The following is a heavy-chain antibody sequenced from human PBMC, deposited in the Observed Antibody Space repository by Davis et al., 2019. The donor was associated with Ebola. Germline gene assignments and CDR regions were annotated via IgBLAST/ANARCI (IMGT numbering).Heavy chain of an antibody. CDR2: IYPSDSDT. CDR3: ARQGGGSGRLTSFDY. Sequence: GESLKISCKGSEYRFANYWIGWVRQKPGRGLEWMGMIYPSDSDTRYSPSFQGQVTISADKYISTAYLQWSSLKASDTAMYYCARQGGGSGRLTSFDYWGQGTLVTVSS. J-gene: IGHJ4*02. CDR1: EYRFANYW. V-gene: IGHV5-51*01. D-gene: IGHD1-26*01.